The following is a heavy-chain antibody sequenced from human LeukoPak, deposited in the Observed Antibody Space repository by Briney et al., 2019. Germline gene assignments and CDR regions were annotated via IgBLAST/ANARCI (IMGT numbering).Heavy chain of an antibody. CDR1: GGSFSGYH. V-gene: IGHV4-34*01. D-gene: IGHD4-23*01. J-gene: IGHJ4*02. CDR3: ARDPTTVVTLPYYFDF. Sequence: SETLSLTCAVYGGSFSGYHWNWIRRSPEKGLEWIGEINHRGRTNYNPSLASRVSMSVDTSKNQFSLKLSSVTAADTAIYYCARDPTTVVTLPYYFDFWGQGILVTVSS. CDR2: INHRGRT.